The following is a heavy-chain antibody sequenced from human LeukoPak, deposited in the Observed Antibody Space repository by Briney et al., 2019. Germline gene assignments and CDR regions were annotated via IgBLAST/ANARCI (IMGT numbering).Heavy chain of an antibody. V-gene: IGHV4-59*12. D-gene: IGHD3-3*01. CDR3: ARGGRFLEWFKRTNNWFDP. Sequence: SETLSLTCTVSGGSISSYYWSWIRQPPGKGLEWLGYIYYTGSTSYNPSLKSRVTISVDTSKNQFSLKLSSVTAADTAVYYCARGGRFLEWFKRTNNWFDPWGQGTLVTVSS. CDR1: GGSISSYY. CDR2: IYYTGST. J-gene: IGHJ5*02.